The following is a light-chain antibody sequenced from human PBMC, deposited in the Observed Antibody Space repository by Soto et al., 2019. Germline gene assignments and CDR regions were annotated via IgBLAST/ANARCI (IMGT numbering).Light chain of an antibody. CDR2: GAS. V-gene: IGKV3-20*01. CDR1: QSVSSSY. J-gene: IGKJ4*01. Sequence: EIVLTQSPGTLSLSPGEIATLSCMASQSVSSSYLAWYQQKPGQAPRLLIYGASSRATGIQDRFSGSGSGTDFTLTISRLEAEEFAVYYCQQYGSSPRALTFGGGTNVEIK. CDR3: QQYGSSPRALT.